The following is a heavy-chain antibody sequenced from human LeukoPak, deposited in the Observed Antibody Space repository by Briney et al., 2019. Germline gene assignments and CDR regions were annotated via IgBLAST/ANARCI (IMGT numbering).Heavy chain of an antibody. V-gene: IGHV3-48*04. CDR1: GFTFNNYN. CDR3: ARGLTVTTFAFDI. D-gene: IGHD4-17*01. J-gene: IGHJ3*02. CDR2: ITSTSSTI. Sequence: PGGSLRLSCTASGFTFNNYNMNWVRQAPGKGLEWVSYITSTSSTIYYADSVKGRFTISRDNAKNSLYLQMNSLRAEDTAVYYCARGLTVTTFAFDIWGQGTMVTVSS.